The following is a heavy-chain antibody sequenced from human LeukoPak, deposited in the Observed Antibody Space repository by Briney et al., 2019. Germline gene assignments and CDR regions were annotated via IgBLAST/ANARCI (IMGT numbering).Heavy chain of an antibody. CDR1: GFTFSTYT. V-gene: IGHV3-21*01. Sequence: GGSLRLSCVASGFTFSTYTMNWVRQAPGRGLEWVSCISGSNSYIHYADSVKGRFTVSRDNAKNSLYLQMSSLRAEDTAVYYCARGGYSYVFDYWGQGTMVTVS. J-gene: IGHJ4*02. CDR3: ARGGYSYVFDY. D-gene: IGHD5-18*01. CDR2: ISGSNSYI.